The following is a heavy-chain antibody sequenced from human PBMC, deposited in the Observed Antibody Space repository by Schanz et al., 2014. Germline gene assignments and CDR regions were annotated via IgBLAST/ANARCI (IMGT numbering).Heavy chain of an antibody. J-gene: IGHJ2*01. D-gene: IGHD1-1*01. V-gene: IGHV4-61*02. CDR3: ARDTTWRLDL. CDR2: VFPNGIT. CDR1: GGSIRSGTYY. Sequence: QVQLQESGPGLVKPSQTLSLTCTVSGGSIRSGTYYWSWIRQPAGKALEWVGRVFPNGITNYNPSLKSRVPISRDTPKTQFSLPLTSRTAADTAVYYCARDTTWRLDLWGRGTLVTVSS.